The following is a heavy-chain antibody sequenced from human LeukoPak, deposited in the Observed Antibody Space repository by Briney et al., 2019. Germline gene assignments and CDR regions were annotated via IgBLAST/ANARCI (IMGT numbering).Heavy chain of an antibody. CDR2: INPSGGTT. D-gene: IGHD3-22*01. J-gene: IGHJ4*02. Sequence: ASVTVSCKASGYTVTSYYMHWVRQAPGQGLEWMGIINPSGGTTTYAQKFQGRVTMTRDTSTSTVYMELSSLRSEDTAVYYCARIGTSGYYGFDYWGQGTLVTVSS. CDR1: GYTVTSYY. CDR3: ARIGTSGYYGFDY. V-gene: IGHV1-46*01.